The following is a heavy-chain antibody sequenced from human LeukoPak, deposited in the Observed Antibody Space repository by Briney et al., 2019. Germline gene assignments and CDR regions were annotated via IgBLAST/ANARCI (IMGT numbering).Heavy chain of an antibody. J-gene: IGHJ3*02. CDR2: IYGGGNT. V-gene: IGHV3-53*01. Sequence: PGGSLRLSCAASGFTVSESYMSWVRQAPGKGLEWVSVIYGGGNTYYADSVKGRFTISRDNSKNTLYLQMNSLRAEDTAVYYCAKDRRGITIFGVVDAFDIWGQGTMVTVSS. D-gene: IGHD3-3*01. CDR3: AKDRRGITIFGVVDAFDI. CDR1: GFTVSESY.